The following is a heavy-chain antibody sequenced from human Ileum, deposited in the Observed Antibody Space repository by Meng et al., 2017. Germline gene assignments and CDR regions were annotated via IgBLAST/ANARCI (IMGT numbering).Heavy chain of an antibody. CDR2: VYYSGRT. CDR3: ASARYDN. D-gene: IGHD3-22*01. CDR1: GASITNYY. Sequence: QVQLQQSGPGLVKPSETLSLTCSVSGASITNYYWSWIRQPPGKALEWIGYVYYSGRTTYNPSLKSRVTISVDTSKNHFSLELVSVTAADTAVYYCASARYDNWGQGTLVTVSS. J-gene: IGHJ4*02. V-gene: IGHV4-59*01.